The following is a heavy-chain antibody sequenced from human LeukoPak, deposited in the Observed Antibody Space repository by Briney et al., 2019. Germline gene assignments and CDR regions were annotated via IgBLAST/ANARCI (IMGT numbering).Heavy chain of an antibody. J-gene: IGHJ4*02. CDR3: ARRGELRQFDY. CDR2: ISGSGGSA. CDR1: GFXFSNYA. V-gene: IGHV3-23*01. D-gene: IGHD1-26*01. Sequence: PGGSLRLSCGASGFXFSNYAMSWVRQAPTKGLEWVSAISGSGGSAYSADPVKGRFTISRDNSKNTLFLQMNSLRAEDTALYYCARRGELRQFDYWGQGTLVTVSS.